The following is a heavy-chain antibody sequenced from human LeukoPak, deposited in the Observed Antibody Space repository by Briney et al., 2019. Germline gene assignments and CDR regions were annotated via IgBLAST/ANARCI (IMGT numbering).Heavy chain of an antibody. CDR1: GYIFTSYG. Sequence: ASVKVSCKASGYIFTSYGISWVRQAPGQGLEWMGWISAYNGNTNYAQKLQGRVTMTTDTSTSTAYMELRSLRSDDTAVYYCASSLVGALEDAFDIWGQGTMVTVSS. D-gene: IGHD1-26*01. J-gene: IGHJ3*02. CDR2: ISAYNGNT. CDR3: ASSLVGALEDAFDI. V-gene: IGHV1-18*01.